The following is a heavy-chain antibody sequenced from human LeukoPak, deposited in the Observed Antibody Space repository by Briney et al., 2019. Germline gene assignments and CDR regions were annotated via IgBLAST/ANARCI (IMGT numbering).Heavy chain of an antibody. V-gene: IGHV3-23*01. J-gene: IGHJ6*02. CDR2: ISGSGGST. CDR1: GFTFSSYA. Sequence: PGGSLRLSCAASGFTFSSYAMSWVRQAPGKGQEWVSAISGSGGSTYYADSVKGRFTISRDNSKNTLYLQMNSLRAEDTAVYYCAKGVIPGATYYYGMDVWGQGTTVTVSS. CDR3: AKGVIPGATYYYGMDV. D-gene: IGHD1-26*01.